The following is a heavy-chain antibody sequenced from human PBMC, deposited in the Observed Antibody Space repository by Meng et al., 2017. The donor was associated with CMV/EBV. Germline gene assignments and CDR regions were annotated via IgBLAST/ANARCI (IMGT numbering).Heavy chain of an antibody. CDR1: GYTFTGYY. V-gene: IGHV1-2*02. Sequence: ASVKVSCKASGYTFTGYYMHWVRQAPGQGLAWMGWINPNSGGTNYAQKFQGRVTMTRDTSISTAYMEMSRLRSDDTAVYYCSSHVYISSWYTHYYYYYGMDVWGQGTTVTVSS. CDR2: INPNSGGT. CDR3: SSHVYISSWYTHYYYYYGMDV. J-gene: IGHJ6*02. D-gene: IGHD6-13*01.